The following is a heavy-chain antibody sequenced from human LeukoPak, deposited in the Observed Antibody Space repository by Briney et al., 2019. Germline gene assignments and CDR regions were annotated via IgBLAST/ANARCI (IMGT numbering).Heavy chain of an antibody. V-gene: IGHV1-2*02. CDR3: ATMGANNFDY. J-gene: IGHJ4*02. CDR1: GYTFTNYY. CDR2: INPNSGYT. Sequence: ASVKVSCKASGYTFTNYYIHWVRQAPGQGLEWLGWINPNSGYTHYAQKFQDRVTITRDTSIRTAYMQVSRLGSDDTAEYYCATMGANNFDYWGQGTLVTVSS. D-gene: IGHD1-26*01.